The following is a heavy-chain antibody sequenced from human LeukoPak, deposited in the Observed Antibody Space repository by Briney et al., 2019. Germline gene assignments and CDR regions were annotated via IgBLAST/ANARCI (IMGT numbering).Heavy chain of an antibody. CDR2: IRSKALGATA. J-gene: IGHJ4*02. CDR1: GFTFGDYA. D-gene: IGHD6-19*01. Sequence: PGRSLRLSCTTSGFTFGDYAMTWVRQAPGKGLEWVGFIRSKALGATAEYAASVKGRFTVSRDDSERIAYLQMNSLKTEDTAVYYCSRSITGSGWKYYFDFWGQGTLVTVSS. CDR3: SRSITGSGWKYYFDF. V-gene: IGHV3-49*04.